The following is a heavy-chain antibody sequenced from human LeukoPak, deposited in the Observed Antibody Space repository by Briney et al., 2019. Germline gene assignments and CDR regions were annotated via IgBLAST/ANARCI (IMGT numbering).Heavy chain of an antibody. CDR3: ARYPSPRDYDILAGYAVSWFDP. J-gene: IGHJ5*02. CDR1: GSTFSSYS. V-gene: IGHV3-7*01. CDR2: IKRDGSEK. D-gene: IGHD3-9*01. Sequence: GGSLRLSCAASGSTFSSYSMNWVRQAPGKGLEWVANIKRDGSEKYYVDSVKGRFTISRDNAKNSLYLQMNSLRAEDTAVYYCARYPSPRDYDILAGYAVSWFDPWGQGTLVTVSS.